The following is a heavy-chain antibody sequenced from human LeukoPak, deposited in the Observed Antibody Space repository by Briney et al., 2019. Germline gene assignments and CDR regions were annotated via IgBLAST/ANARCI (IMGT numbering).Heavy chain of an antibody. CDR2: INPNSGGT. CDR1: GYTFTGYY. CDR3: ATPNYDFWSGYYSYYYYYMHV. Sequence: ASVKVSCKASGYTFTGYYMHWVRQAPGQGLEWMGWINPNSGGTNYAQKFQGRVTMTRDTSISTAYMELSRLRSDDTAVYYCATPNYDFWSGYYSYYYYYMHVWGKGTTVTVSS. V-gene: IGHV1-2*02. D-gene: IGHD3-3*01. J-gene: IGHJ6*03.